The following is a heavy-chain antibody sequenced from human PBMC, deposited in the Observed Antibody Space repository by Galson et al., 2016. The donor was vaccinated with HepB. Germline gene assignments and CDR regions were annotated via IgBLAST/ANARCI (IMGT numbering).Heavy chain of an antibody. CDR2: IYAGGTT. V-gene: IGHV3-53*01. Sequence: SPRLSCAASGFSVHTNYMSWVRQAPGTGLDWVSVIYAGGTTYYTDSVKGRFTISRDNSKNTLYLLMNSLRAEDTTVYYCARTRGGIAGTNNMPSHWYFDLWGRGTLVTVSS. CDR3: ARTRGGIAGTNNMPSHWYFDL. D-gene: IGHD6-13*01. CDR1: GFSVHTNY. J-gene: IGHJ2*01.